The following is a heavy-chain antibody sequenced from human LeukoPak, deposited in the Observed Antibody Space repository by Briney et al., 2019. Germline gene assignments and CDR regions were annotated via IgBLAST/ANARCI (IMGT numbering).Heavy chain of an antibody. CDR1: GGTFSGYA. CDR3: ARLPLRSIAVGYYGMDV. CDR2: IIPIFGTA. V-gene: IGHV1-69*01. D-gene: IGHD6-6*01. J-gene: IGHJ6*02. Sequence: SVKVSCKASGGTFSGYAISWVRQAPGQGLEWMGGIIPIFGTANYAQKFQGRVTITADESTSTAYMELSSLRSEDTAVYYCARLPLRSIAVGYYGMDVWGQGTTVTVSS.